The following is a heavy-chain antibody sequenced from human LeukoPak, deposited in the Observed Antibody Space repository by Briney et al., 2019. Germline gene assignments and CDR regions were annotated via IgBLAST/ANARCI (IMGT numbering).Heavy chain of an antibody. CDR3: ARGGYDWGSVYYFDY. V-gene: IGHV4-30-2*01. CDR2: IYHSGST. Sequence: SETLSLTCAVSGGSISRGGYSWSWIRQPPGKGLEWIGYIYHSGSTYYNPSLKSRVTISVDRSKNQFSLKLSSVTAADTAVYYCARGGYDWGSVYYFDYWGQGTLVTVSS. J-gene: IGHJ4*02. D-gene: IGHD5-12*01. CDR1: GGSISRGGYS.